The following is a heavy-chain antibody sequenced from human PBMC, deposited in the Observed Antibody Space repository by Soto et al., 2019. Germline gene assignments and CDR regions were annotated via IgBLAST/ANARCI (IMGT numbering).Heavy chain of an antibody. D-gene: IGHD1-7*01. CDR3: ARGGSTTGTNIYYYYGMDV. Sequence: SETLSLTCAVYGGSFSGYYWNWIRQPPGKGLEWIGEINHGGSTNYNPSLKSRVTISVDTSKNQFSLKLSSVTAADTAVYYCARGGSTTGTNIYYYYGMDVWGQGTTVTVSS. V-gene: IGHV4-34*01. CDR2: INHGGST. CDR1: GGSFSGYY. J-gene: IGHJ6*02.